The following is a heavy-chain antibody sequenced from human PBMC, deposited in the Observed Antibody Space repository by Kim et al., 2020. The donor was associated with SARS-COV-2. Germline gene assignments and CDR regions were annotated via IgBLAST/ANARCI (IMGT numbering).Heavy chain of an antibody. CDR1: GFTFSSYA. J-gene: IGHJ3*02. Sequence: GGSLRLSCAASGFTFSSYAMSWVRQAPGKGLERVSAISGSGGSTYYADSVKGRFTISRDNSKNTLYLQMNSLRAEDTAVYYCAKLLTPNYDILTGYWGDDAFDIWGQGTMVTVSS. D-gene: IGHD3-9*01. CDR2: ISGSGGST. V-gene: IGHV3-23*01. CDR3: AKLLTPNYDILTGYWGDDAFDI.